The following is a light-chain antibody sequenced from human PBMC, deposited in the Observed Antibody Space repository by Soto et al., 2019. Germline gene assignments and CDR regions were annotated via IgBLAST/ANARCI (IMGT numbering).Light chain of an antibody. CDR1: QSISSW. Sequence: DIKMTQSPSTLSASVGDRVTLSCRASQSISSWLAWYQQKPGKAPKFLIYDASSLHSGVPSRFSGSGAGTDFTLTISSLHPEDFATYYCLQDLSYPRTFGQGTKVDIK. CDR3: LQDLSYPRT. V-gene: IGKV1-5*01. CDR2: DAS. J-gene: IGKJ1*01.